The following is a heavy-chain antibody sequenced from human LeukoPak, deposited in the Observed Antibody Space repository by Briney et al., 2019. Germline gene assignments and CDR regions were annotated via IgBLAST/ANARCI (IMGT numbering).Heavy chain of an antibody. CDR1: GYSFTSYW. D-gene: IGHD2-15*01. Sequence: GESLKISCKGSGYSFTSYWIGWVRQMPGKGLEWMGIIYPGDSDTRYSPSFQGQVTISADKSISTAYLQWSSLKASNTAMYYCARLAQYCSGGSCYSLAAFDIRGQGTMVTVSS. CDR2: IYPGDSDT. J-gene: IGHJ3*02. V-gene: IGHV5-51*01. CDR3: ARLAQYCSGGSCYSLAAFDI.